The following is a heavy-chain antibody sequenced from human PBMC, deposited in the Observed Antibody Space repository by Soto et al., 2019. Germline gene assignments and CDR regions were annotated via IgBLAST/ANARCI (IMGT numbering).Heavy chain of an antibody. CDR3: ARVLSRGIIISDSYYYGMDV. J-gene: IGHJ6*02. Sequence: NPGGSLRLSCAASGFTFSSYSLNWVRQAPGKGLEWVSSISSSSDIYYADSVKGRFTISRDNAKNSLYLQMNSLRAEDTAVYYCARVLSRGIIISDSYYYGMDVWGQGTTVTVSS. CDR1: GFTFSSYS. CDR2: ISSSSDI. V-gene: IGHV3-21*01. D-gene: IGHD3-10*01.